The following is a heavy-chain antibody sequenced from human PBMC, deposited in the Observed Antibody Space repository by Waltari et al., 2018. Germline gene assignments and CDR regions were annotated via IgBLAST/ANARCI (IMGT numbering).Heavy chain of an antibody. Sequence: QVQLVQSGAEVKKPGASVKVSCKASGYTFTSYYMPWVRQAPGQGLEWMGIINPSGGSTSEGQKCQGRGTMTREKSTGTGYMELSRLRSEDTGVYYGARDRPAVDCSGTSCYGDYYYGMDVWGQGTTVTVSS. CDR1: GYTFTSYY. CDR3: ARDRPAVDCSGTSCYGDYYYGMDV. CDR2: INPSGGST. J-gene: IGHJ6*02. D-gene: IGHD2-2*01. V-gene: IGHV1-46*01.